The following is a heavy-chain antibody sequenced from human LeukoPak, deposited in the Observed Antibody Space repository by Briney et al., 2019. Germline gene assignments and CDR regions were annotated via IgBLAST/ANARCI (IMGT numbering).Heavy chain of an antibody. J-gene: IGHJ4*02. V-gene: IGHV1-2*02. Sequence: AASVKVSCKASGYTFTGYYMHWVRQAPGQGLEWMGWINPNSGGTNYAQKFQGRVTMTRDTSISTAYMELSRLRSDDTAVYYCARHAYYYDSSGYYYGLDYWGQGTLVTVSS. CDR3: ARHAYYYDSSGYYYGLDY. CDR1: GYTFTGYY. D-gene: IGHD3-22*01. CDR2: INPNSGGT.